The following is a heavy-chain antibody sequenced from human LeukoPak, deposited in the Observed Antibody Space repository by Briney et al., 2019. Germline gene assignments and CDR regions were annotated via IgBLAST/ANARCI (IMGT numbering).Heavy chain of an antibody. D-gene: IGHD3-10*01. J-gene: IGHJ6*02. CDR3: AKGGSGLCMDV. V-gene: IGHV3-30*18. CDR1: GFTFSSYG. Sequence: GGSLRLSCAASGFTFSSYGMHWVRQAPGKGLEWVAVISYDGSNKYYADSVKGRFTISRDNYKNTLYLQMNSLRAEDTAVYYCAKGGSGLCMDVWGQGTTVTVSS. CDR2: ISYDGSNK.